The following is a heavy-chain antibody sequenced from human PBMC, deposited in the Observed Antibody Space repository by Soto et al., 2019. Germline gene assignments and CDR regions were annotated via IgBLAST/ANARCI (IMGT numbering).Heavy chain of an antibody. V-gene: IGHV4-59*01. CDR2: IYYSGGT. CDR3: ARARRAGYCSSTSCYWETFNWFDP. J-gene: IGHJ5*02. Sequence: SETLSLTCTVSGGSISSYYWSWIRQPPGKGLEWIGYIYYSGGTNYNPSLKSRVTISVDTSKNQFSLKLSSVTAADTAVYYCARARRAGYCSSTSCYWETFNWFDPWGQGTLVTVS. CDR1: GGSISSYY. D-gene: IGHD2-2*01.